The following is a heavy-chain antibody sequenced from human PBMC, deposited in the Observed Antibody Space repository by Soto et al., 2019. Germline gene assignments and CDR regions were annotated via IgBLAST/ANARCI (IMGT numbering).Heavy chain of an antibody. D-gene: IGHD1-20*01. J-gene: IGHJ4*02. CDR1: GGSISSYY. Sequence: SETLSLTCTVSGGSISSYYWSWIRQPPGKGLEWIGYIYYSGSTNYNPSLKSRVTISVDTSKNQFSLKLSSVTAADTAVYYCASIPLPSITGTYYFDYWGQGTLVTVSS. V-gene: IGHV4-59*01. CDR2: IYYSGST. CDR3: ASIPLPSITGTYYFDY.